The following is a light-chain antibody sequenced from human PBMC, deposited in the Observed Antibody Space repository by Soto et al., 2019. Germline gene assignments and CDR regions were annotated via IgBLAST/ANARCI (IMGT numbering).Light chain of an antibody. J-gene: IGKJ4*01. Sequence: DIQMTQSPSSLSASVGDRVTITCRASQSLSSYLNWYQQKPGKAPKLLIYAASSLQSGVPSRFSGSESGTDFTLTISSLQPEDFATYYCQQSHSTPLTFGGGNKVEIK. CDR1: QSLSSY. CDR3: QQSHSTPLT. CDR2: AAS. V-gene: IGKV1-39*01.